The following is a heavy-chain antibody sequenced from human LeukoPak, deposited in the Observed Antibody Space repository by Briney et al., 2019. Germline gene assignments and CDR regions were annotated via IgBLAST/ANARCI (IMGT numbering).Heavy chain of an antibody. Sequence: SETLSLTCTVSGGSISGGDYYWSWIRQPPGKGLEWIGYIYYSGSTYYNPSLKSRVTISVDTSKNQFPLKLSSVTAADTAVYYCARAYFDWLLYPNWFDPWGQGTLVTVSS. J-gene: IGHJ5*02. D-gene: IGHD3-9*01. CDR3: ARAYFDWLLYPNWFDP. CDR1: GGSISGGDYY. V-gene: IGHV4-30-4*01. CDR2: IYYSGST.